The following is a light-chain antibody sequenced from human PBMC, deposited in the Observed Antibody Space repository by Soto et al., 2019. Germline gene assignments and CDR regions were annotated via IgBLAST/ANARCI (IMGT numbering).Light chain of an antibody. J-gene: IGKJ1*01. CDR2: GAS. Sequence: DIVMTQSPATLSVSPGERATLSCRASQSVSSNLAWYQQKPGQAPRLLIYGASTRATGIPARFSGSGSGTECTLTISSLQSEDFAVYYCQHYNNWPPWTFGQGTKVEIK. CDR1: QSVSSN. V-gene: IGKV3-15*01. CDR3: QHYNNWPPWT.